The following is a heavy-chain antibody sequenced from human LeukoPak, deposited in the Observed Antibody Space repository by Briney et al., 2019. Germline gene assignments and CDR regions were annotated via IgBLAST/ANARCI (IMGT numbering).Heavy chain of an antibody. V-gene: IGHV1-2*02. J-gene: IGHJ4*02. CDR2: INPNSGGT. Sequence: EASVKVSCKASGYTFNGYYIHWVRQAPGQGLEWMGWINPNSGGTNYAQKFQGRVTMTRDTSISTAYMELSRLRSDDTAVYYCARGSSGYFDYWGQGTLVTVSS. CDR1: GYTFNGYY. CDR3: ARGSSGYFDY. D-gene: IGHD3-10*01.